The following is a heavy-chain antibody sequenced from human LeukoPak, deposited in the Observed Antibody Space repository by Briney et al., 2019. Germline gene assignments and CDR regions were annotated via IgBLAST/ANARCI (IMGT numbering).Heavy chain of an antibody. CDR1: GFTFSSYS. CDR2: IRSKAYGGTT. CDR3: TRRYNYDSSGYYYVRDAFDI. D-gene: IGHD3-22*01. V-gene: IGHV3-49*04. Sequence: GGSLRLSCAASGFTFSSYSMNWVRQAPGKGLEWVGLIRSKAYGGTTKNAASVKGRFTISRDDSRSIAYLQMNSLKTEDTAVYYCTRRYNYDSSGYYYVRDAFDIWGQGTMVTVSS. J-gene: IGHJ3*02.